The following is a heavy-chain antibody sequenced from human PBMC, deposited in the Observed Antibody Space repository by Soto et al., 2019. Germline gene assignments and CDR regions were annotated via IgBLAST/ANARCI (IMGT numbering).Heavy chain of an antibody. CDR3: ARDWYSGGAKVYYGMDV. CDR2: IIPSFAIT. D-gene: IGHD2-21*01. Sequence: QVQLVQSGAEVKKPGSSVKVSCKASGGTSSSHAISWVRQAPGQGLEWMGGIIPSFAITNYAQKFQGRVTITADDSTNTAYMERSSLRSEDAAVYYCARDWYSGGAKVYYGMDVWGQGTTVTVSS. J-gene: IGHJ6*02. V-gene: IGHV1-69*12. CDR1: GGTSSSHA.